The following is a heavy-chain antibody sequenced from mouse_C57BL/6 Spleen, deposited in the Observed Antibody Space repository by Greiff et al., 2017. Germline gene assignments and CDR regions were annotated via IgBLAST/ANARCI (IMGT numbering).Heavy chain of an antibody. Sequence: LQESGAELVRPGASVTLSCKASGYTFTDYEMHWVKQTPVHGLEWIGAIDPETGGTAYNQKFKGKAILTADKSSSTAYMELRSLTSEDSAVYYCDYYGSSYDAMDYWGQGTSVTVSS. D-gene: IGHD1-1*01. CDR1: GYTFTDYE. J-gene: IGHJ4*01. CDR2: IDPETGGT. V-gene: IGHV1-15*01. CDR3: DYYGSSYDAMDY.